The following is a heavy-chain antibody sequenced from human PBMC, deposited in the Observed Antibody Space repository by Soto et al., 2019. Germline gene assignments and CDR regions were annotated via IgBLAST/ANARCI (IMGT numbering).Heavy chain of an antibody. J-gene: IGHJ6*02. D-gene: IGHD1-26*01. CDR2: IYYSGST. CDR3: ARSPDGRAYYYYGMDV. V-gene: IGHV4-59*01. Sequence: SETLSLTCTVFVGSITSYYWSWIRQPPGKALEWIGYIYYSGSTYYNPSLKSRVTISVDTSKTQFSLKLTSVTAADTAVYYCARSPDGRAYYYYGMDVWGQGTTVTVSS. CDR1: VGSITSYY.